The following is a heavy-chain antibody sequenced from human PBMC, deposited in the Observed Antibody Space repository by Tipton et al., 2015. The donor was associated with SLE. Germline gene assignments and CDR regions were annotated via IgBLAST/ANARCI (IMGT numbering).Heavy chain of an antibody. J-gene: IGHJ6*02. CDR2: IYYSGST. D-gene: IGHD5-18*01. Sequence: TLSLTCTVSGGSISSYYWSWIRQPPGKGLEWIGYIYYSGSTNYNPSLKSRVTISVGTSKNQFSLKLGSVTAADTAVYYCARGHTAMVGSLYYYGMDVWGQGATVTVSS. CDR1: GGSISSYY. V-gene: IGHV4-59*12. CDR3: ARGHTAMVGSLYYYGMDV.